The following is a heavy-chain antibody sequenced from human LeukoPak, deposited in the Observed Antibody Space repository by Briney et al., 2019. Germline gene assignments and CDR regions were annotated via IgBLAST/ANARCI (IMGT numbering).Heavy chain of an antibody. J-gene: IGHJ4*02. V-gene: IGHV3-64D*06. Sequence: PGGSLRLSCSASGFTFSSYAMHWVRQAPGKGLEYVSAISSNGGSTYYADSVKGRFTISRDNSKNTLYLQMSSLRAEDTAVYYCVKAGAFYGSGSYYNQPFGYWGQGTLVTVSS. CDR2: ISSNGGST. D-gene: IGHD3-10*01. CDR1: GFTFSSYA. CDR3: VKAGAFYGSGSYYNQPFGY.